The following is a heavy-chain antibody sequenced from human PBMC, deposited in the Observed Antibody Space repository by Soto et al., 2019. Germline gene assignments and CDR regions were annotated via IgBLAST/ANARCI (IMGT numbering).Heavy chain of an antibody. D-gene: IGHD3-22*01. V-gene: IGHV1-2*02. CDR1: GYTFTGYY. CDR3: ARGDAYYYDSSGYYWLY. CDR2: INPNSGGT. Sequence: GASVKVSCKASGYTFTGYYMHWVRQAPGQSLEGKGWINPNSGGTNYAQKDQGRVTMTRDTSISTAYIKLCRLSYDDTAVYYCARGDAYYYDSSGYYWLYWGQGTLVTVSS. J-gene: IGHJ4*02.